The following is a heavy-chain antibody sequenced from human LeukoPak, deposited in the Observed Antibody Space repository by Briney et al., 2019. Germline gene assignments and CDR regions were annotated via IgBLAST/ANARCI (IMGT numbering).Heavy chain of an antibody. Sequence: GESLKISCKGSGYSFTSYWIGWVRQMPGKGLKWMGITYPGDSDARYSPSFQGQVTISADKSISTAYLQWSSLKASDTAMYYCARLRSMVRGVTDAFDIWGQGTMVTVSS. CDR1: GYSFTSYW. CDR3: ARLRSMVRGVTDAFDI. CDR2: TYPGDSDA. D-gene: IGHD3-10*01. J-gene: IGHJ3*02. V-gene: IGHV5-51*01.